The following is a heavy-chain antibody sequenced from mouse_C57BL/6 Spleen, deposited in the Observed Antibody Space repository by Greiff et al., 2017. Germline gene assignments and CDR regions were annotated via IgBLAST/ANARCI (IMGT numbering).Heavy chain of an antibody. CDR2: IYPGDGDT. D-gene: IGHD4-1*01. J-gene: IGHJ2*01. CDR3: AREGTGPDD. Sequence: QVQLQQSGAELVKPGASVTISCKASGYAFSSYWLNWVKQRPGKGLEWIGQIYPGDGDTNNNGKVKGKATLTADNTSSRAYMQLSSLTSEDSAVYVCAREGTGPDDWGQGTTRTVSS. V-gene: IGHV1-80*01. CDR1: GYAFSSYW.